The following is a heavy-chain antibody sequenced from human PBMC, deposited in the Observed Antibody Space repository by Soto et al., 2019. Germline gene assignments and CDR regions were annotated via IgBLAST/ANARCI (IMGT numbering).Heavy chain of an antibody. V-gene: IGHV1-18*01. CDR3: ARGRGRIVGATTDAFDI. CDR1: GYTFTSYG. J-gene: IGHJ3*02. CDR2: ISAYNGNT. Sequence: ASVKVSCKASGYTFTSYGISWVRQAPGQGLEWMGWISAYNGNTNYAQKLQGRVTMTTDTSTSTAYMELRSLRSDDTAVYYCARGRGRIVGATTDAFDIWAQGTMVTVSS. D-gene: IGHD1-26*01.